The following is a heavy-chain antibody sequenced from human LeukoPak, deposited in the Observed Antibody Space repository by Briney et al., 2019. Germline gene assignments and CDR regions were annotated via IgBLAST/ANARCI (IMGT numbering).Heavy chain of an antibody. V-gene: IGHV3-53*01. Sequence: GGSLRLSCAASGFTFRSYEMNWVRQAPGKGLEWVSVIYSGGSTYYADSVKGRFTISRDNSKNILYLQMNSLRAEDTAVYYCAREAVTRNYFDYWGQGTLVTVSS. D-gene: IGHD4-17*01. CDR3: AREAVTRNYFDY. CDR1: GFTFRSYE. CDR2: IYSGGST. J-gene: IGHJ4*02.